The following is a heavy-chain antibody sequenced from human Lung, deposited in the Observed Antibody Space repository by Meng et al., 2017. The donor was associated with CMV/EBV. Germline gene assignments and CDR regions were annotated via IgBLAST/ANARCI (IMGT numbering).Heavy chain of an antibody. CDR1: GDSITSHY. CDR2: VYYSGST. Sequence: LSCTVSGDSITSHYWTWIRQPPGKGLEWIGYVYYSGSTIYNPSLKSRLTISVDTSKNQFSLNLSSVTAADTAVYYCARDRSDGFDIWGQGTPVTVSS. J-gene: IGHJ3*02. CDR3: ARDRSDGFDI. V-gene: IGHV4-59*11.